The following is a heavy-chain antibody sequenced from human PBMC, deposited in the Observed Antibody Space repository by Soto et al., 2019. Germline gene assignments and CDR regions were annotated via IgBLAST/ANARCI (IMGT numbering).Heavy chain of an antibody. Sequence: VRLSCAASGFTFSTYTMNWVRQAPGKGLEWISSISSGSSYIYYAGSVKGRFTISRDNAKNSLFLQMNSLRADDTAVYYCARDILSGRAYPDSWGQGTKVTVSS. V-gene: IGHV3-21*01. CDR1: GFTFSTYT. CDR3: ARDILSGRAYPDS. CDR2: ISSGSSYI. J-gene: IGHJ5*01. D-gene: IGHD3-10*01.